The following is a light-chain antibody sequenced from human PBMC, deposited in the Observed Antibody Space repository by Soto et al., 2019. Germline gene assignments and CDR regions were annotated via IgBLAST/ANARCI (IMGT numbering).Light chain of an antibody. Sequence: QSVLTQPPSVSAAPGQKVTISCSGSSSNIGNNYVSWYQQLPGTAPKLLIYENNKRPSGIPDRFSGSKSGTSATLGITGLQTGDEADYYCGTCDSSLSAWVFVGGTKLTVL. CDR3: GTCDSSLSAWV. V-gene: IGLV1-51*02. CDR1: SSNIGNNY. J-gene: IGLJ3*02. CDR2: ENN.